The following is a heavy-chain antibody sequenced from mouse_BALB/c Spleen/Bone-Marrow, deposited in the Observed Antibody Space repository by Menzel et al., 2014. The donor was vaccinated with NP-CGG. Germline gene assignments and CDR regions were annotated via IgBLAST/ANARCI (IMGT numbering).Heavy chain of an antibody. D-gene: IGHD1-2*01. CDR2: ISYDGSS. CDR1: GYSITSGYY. J-gene: IGHJ3*01. CDR3: ASGYYGGSFAY. V-gene: IGHV3-6*02. Sequence: EVKLMESGPGLVKPSQSLSLTCSVTGYSITSGYYWNWIRQFPGNKLEWMGYISYDGSSNYNPSLKNRISITRDTSKNQFFLKLSSVTTEDTASYYCASGYYGGSFAYWGQVTLVTVSA.